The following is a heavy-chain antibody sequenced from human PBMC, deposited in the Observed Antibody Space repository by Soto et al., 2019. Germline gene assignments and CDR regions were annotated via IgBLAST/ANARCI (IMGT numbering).Heavy chain of an antibody. V-gene: IGHV1-69*13. D-gene: IGHD3-22*01. J-gene: IGHJ3*02. CDR2: IIPIVGTA. CDR3: ARGSYDSSGYYHDAFDI. CDR1: GGTFSSYA. Sequence: SVKVSCKASGGTFSSYAISWVRQAPGQGLEWMGGIIPIVGTANYAQKFQGRVTITADESTSTAYMELSSLRSEDTAVYYCARGSYDSSGYYHDAFDIWGQGTMVTVSS.